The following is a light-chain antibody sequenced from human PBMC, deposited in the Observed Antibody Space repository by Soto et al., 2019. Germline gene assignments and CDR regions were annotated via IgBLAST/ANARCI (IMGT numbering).Light chain of an antibody. CDR2: DVS. V-gene: IGLV2-14*01. Sequence: QSVLTQPASVSGSPGQSIAISCTGTSSDVGGYNYVSWYQQHPGKAPKLLINDVSNRPSGVSSRFSGSKSGNTASLTISGLQAEDEADYYCSSYTISSTYVVGTGTKVTV. J-gene: IGLJ1*01. CDR1: SSDVGGYNY. CDR3: SSYTISSTYV.